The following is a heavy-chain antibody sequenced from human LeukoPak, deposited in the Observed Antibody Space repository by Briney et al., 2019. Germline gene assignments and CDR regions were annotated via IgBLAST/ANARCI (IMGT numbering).Heavy chain of an antibody. V-gene: IGHV4-38-2*02. Sequence: PSETLSLTCTVSGYSISSGYYWGWIRKPPGKGLAWIGSIYHSGSTYYNPSLKSRVTISVDTSKNQFSLKLSSVTAADTAVYYCAREETYYDILTASAWFDYWGQGTLVTVSS. J-gene: IGHJ4*02. CDR2: IYHSGST. CDR3: AREETYYDILTASAWFDY. CDR1: GYSISSGYY. D-gene: IGHD3-9*01.